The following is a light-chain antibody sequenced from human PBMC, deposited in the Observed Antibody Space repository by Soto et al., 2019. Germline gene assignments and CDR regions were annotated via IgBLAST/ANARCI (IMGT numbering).Light chain of an antibody. Sequence: IVLTHSPRTLCSSRGERSILSSTPSQSVSSSYLAWYQQKPGQAPRLLIYRTSNRATGIPDRFSGSGSGTDFTLTISRLEPEDFAVYWCQQYDSSPRTFGQGTKVDI. CDR3: QQYDSSPRT. CDR2: RTS. CDR1: QSVSSSY. J-gene: IGKJ1*01. V-gene: IGKV3-20*01.